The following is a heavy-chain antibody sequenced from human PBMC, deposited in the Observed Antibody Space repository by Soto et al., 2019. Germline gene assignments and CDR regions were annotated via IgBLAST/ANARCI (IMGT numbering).Heavy chain of an antibody. V-gene: IGHV4-31*02. CDR3: AQALVFSGGDGFDI. J-gene: IGHJ3*02. Sequence: QVRLQEWGPGLVKPSQTLSLKCSVSGGSITTGGRYWSWIRQLPGKGLEWIGDIYYSGNTYYNASLESRVTITVEAAKKQFALMRSSVTAADTAVYYCAQALVFSGGDGFDIWGQGRLVTVSS. CDR2: IYYSGNT. D-gene: IGHD1-26*01. CDR1: GGSITTGGRY.